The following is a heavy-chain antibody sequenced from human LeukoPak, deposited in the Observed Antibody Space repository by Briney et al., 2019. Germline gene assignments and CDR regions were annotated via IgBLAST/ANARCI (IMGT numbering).Heavy chain of an antibody. CDR1: GYSFTSYW. J-gene: IGHJ6*03. D-gene: IGHD3-10*01. CDR3: ASRGGRTDLYYYMDV. V-gene: IGHV5-51*01. Sequence: GESLKISXKGSGYSFTSYWIGWVRQMPGKGLEWMGIIYPGDSDTIYSPSFQGQVTISADKSISTAYLQWSSLKASDTAMYYSASRGGRTDLYYYMDVWGKGTTVTVSS. CDR2: IYPGDSDT.